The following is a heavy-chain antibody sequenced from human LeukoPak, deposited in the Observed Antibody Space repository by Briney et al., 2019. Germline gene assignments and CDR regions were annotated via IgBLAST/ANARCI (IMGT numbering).Heavy chain of an antibody. CDR1: GFTFSNYW. V-gene: IGHV3-74*01. CDR2: INSDGSST. D-gene: IGHD3-22*01. CDR3: ATDGSYYDSTGYYDY. Sequence: GGSLRLSCAASGFTFSNYWMHWVRQAPGKGLVWVSRINSDGSSTNCADSVKGRFTISRDNVKNMLYLQMNSLRAEDTAVYYCATDGSYYDSTGYYDYWGQGTLVTVSS. J-gene: IGHJ4*02.